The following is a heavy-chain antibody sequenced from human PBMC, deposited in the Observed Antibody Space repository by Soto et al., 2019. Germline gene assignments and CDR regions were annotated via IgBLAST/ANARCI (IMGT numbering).Heavy chain of an antibody. Sequence: GASVKVSCSAFGYSFTGYYIHGVRQAPGQGLEWMGWINPDSGATNYAQNFQGRVTLTSDTSISTASMDLTSLTSDDTAVYYCARGDYGTGGYPFPYIDYWGQGTLVTVSS. D-gene: IGHD2-8*02. J-gene: IGHJ4*02. CDR2: INPDSGAT. CDR3: ARGDYGTGGYPFPYIDY. V-gene: IGHV1-2*02. CDR1: GYSFTGYY.